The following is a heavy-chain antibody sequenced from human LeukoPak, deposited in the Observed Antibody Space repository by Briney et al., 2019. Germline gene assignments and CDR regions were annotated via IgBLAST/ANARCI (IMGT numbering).Heavy chain of an antibody. CDR3: TSYSGPGAFDF. Sequence: PGGSLRLSCAASGFTFSTYNMNWVRQAPGKGLEWVSYISSSSSTIFYADSVKGRFTVSRDNAKNSLYPQMNSLRVEDTAVYYCTSYSGPGAFDFWGQGTMVTVSS. V-gene: IGHV3-48*01. CDR1: GFTFSTYN. D-gene: IGHD2-15*01. CDR2: ISSSSSTI. J-gene: IGHJ3*01.